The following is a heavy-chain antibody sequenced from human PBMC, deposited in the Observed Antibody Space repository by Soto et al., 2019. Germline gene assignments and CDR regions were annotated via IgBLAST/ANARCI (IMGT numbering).Heavy chain of an antibody. CDR1: GFTVSTNY. V-gene: IGHV3-66*01. D-gene: IGHD1-26*01. CDR3: ATTGMGVTFYYYYYGMDV. J-gene: IGHJ6*02. Sequence: EVQLVESGGGLVQPGGSLRLSCAASGFTVSTNYMTWVRLAPGKGLEWVSVIFYGGSTYYADSVKGRFTISRDNSKNTLYLQMNSLSAEDTVVYYCATTGMGVTFYYYYYGMDVWGQGTTVTVSS. CDR2: IFYGGST.